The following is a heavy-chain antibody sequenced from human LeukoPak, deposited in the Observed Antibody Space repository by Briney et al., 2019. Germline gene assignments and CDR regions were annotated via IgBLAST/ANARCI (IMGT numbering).Heavy chain of an antibody. CDR1: GGSISSNSYY. CDR2: IYYSGST. V-gene: IGHV4-39*07. D-gene: IGHD2-15*01. CDR3: ARVSEWRYCSGGSCPNWFDP. Sequence: SETLSLTCTVSGGSISSNSYYWGWIRQPPGKGLEWIGSIYYSGSTYYNPSLKSRVTMSVDTSKNQFSLKLSSVTAADTAVYYCARVSEWRYCSGGSCPNWFDPWGQGTLVTVSS. J-gene: IGHJ5*02.